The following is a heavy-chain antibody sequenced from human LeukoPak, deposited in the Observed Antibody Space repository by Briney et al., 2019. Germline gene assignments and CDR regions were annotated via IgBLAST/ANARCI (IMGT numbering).Heavy chain of an antibody. D-gene: IGHD2-2*01. Sequence: SQTLSLTCAISGDSVSSNSVTWNWIRQSPSRGLEWLGRTYSRSTWYNDYAVSVRGRITVNPDTSKNQFSLHLNSVTPEDTAVYYCARRLTQYDCFDPWGQGILVTVSS. CDR3: ARRLTQYDCFDP. CDR2: TYSRSTWYN. CDR1: GDSVSSNSVT. V-gene: IGHV6-1*01. J-gene: IGHJ5*02.